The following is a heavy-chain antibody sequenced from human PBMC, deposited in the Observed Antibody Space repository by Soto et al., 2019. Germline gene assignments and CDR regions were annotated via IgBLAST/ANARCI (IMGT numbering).Heavy chain of an antibody. CDR2: TWFDESKR. CDR3: ATVMGACSGGTCYLES. V-gene: IGHV3-33*01. J-gene: IGHJ4*02. CDR1: GFTFSGYG. Sequence: QVPLVESGGGVVQPGRSLRLSCATFGFTFSGYGMHWVRQAPGKGLEWVAITWFDESKRYYADSVKGRFTIFKDNSKSTLYLQMNSLRVEDTATYYCATVMGACSGGTCYLESWGQGTLVTVSS. D-gene: IGHD2-15*01.